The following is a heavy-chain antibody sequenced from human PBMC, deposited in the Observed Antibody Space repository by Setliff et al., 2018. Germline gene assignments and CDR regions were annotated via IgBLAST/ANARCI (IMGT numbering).Heavy chain of an antibody. V-gene: IGHV1-2*04. CDR2: INPNSGGT. J-gene: IGHJ4*02. CDR1: GYTFTGYY. CDR3: ARGEAMIVEQTDFDY. D-gene: IGHD3-22*01. Sequence: ASVKVSCKASGYTFTGYYMHWVRQAPGRGLERMGWINPNSGGTNYAQKFQGWVTMTRDTSISTAYMELSRLRSDDTAVYYCARGEAMIVEQTDFDYWGQGTLVTVSS.